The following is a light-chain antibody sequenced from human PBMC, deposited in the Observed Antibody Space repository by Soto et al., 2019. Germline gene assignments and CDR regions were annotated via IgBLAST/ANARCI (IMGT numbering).Light chain of an antibody. V-gene: IGLV1-44*01. CDR2: SNN. CDR3: ATWDDTLNAYV. J-gene: IGLJ1*01. CDR1: SSNIGSNS. Sequence: QSALTQPPSASATPGQRVVVSCFGSSSNIGSNSVNWYQQFPRTAPKLLIYSNNQRPSGVPDRFSGSKSGTSASLAITRLQSEDEADYYCATWDDTLNAYVFGTATKLTVL.